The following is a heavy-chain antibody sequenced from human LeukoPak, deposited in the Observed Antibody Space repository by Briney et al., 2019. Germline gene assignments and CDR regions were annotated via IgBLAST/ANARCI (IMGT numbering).Heavy chain of an antibody. V-gene: IGHV3-11*04. D-gene: IGHD3-3*01. CDR1: GFTFSEYY. CDR2: ISSTGSTK. Sequence: GGSLRLSCGASGFTFSEYYMNWIRQAPGKGLEWVSYISSTGSTKYYADSVKGRFTISRDNAKNSLYLQMNSLRVEDTAVYYCAKDLYDFPFDYWGQGTLVTVSS. CDR3: AKDLYDFPFDY. J-gene: IGHJ4*02.